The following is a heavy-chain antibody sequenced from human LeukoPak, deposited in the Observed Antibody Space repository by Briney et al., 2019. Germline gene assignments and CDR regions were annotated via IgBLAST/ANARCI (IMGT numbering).Heavy chain of an antibody. Sequence: SETLSLTCTVSGGSISSGSYYWSWIRQPAGKGLEWIGRIYTSGSTNYNPSLKSRVTISVDTSKNRFSLKLSSVTAADTAVYYCARVGPVGSGYSHHYYYYYMDVWGKGTTVTVSS. CDR1: GGSISSGSYY. CDR2: IYTSGST. D-gene: IGHD3-3*01. CDR3: ARVGPVGSGYSHHYYYYYMDV. J-gene: IGHJ6*03. V-gene: IGHV4-61*02.